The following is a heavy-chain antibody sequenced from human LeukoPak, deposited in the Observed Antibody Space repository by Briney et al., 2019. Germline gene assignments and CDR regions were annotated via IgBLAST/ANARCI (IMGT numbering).Heavy chain of an antibody. CDR1: GFTFSSYG. CDR2: IWYDGSNK. D-gene: IGHD2-2*01. CDR3: ARELEYQLPYFDY. J-gene: IGHJ4*02. Sequence: GGSLRLSCAASGFTFSSYGMHWVRQAPGKGLEWVAVIWYDGSNKYYADSVKGRFTISRDNPKNTLYLQMNSLRAEDTAVYYCARELEYQLPYFDYWGQGTLVTVCS. V-gene: IGHV3-33*01.